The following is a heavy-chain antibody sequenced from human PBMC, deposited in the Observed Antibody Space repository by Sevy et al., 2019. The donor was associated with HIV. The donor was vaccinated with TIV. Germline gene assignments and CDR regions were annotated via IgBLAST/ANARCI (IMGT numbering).Heavy chain of an antibody. CDR1: GYTFTSYG. J-gene: IGHJ6*02. Sequence: ASVKVSCKASGYTFTSYGISWVRQAPGQGLEWMGWISAYNGNTNYAQKLQGRVTMTTDTSTSTAYMELRSLRSDDTAVYYCARDGSALYCSSTSCPQPRGMDVWGQGTTVTVSS. V-gene: IGHV1-18*01. CDR3: ARDGSALYCSSTSCPQPRGMDV. D-gene: IGHD2-2*01. CDR2: ISAYNGNT.